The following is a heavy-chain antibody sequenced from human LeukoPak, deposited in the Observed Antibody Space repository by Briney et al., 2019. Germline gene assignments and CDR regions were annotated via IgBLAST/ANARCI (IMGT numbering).Heavy chain of an antibody. CDR3: AELGITMIGGV. V-gene: IGHV3-23*01. Sequence: GGSLRLSCAASGFTFRNYGMSWVRQAPGKGLEWVSGISGIGGTTYYADSVKGRFTISRDNAKNSLYLQMNSLRAEDTAVYYCAELGITMIGGVWGKGTTVTISS. D-gene: IGHD3-10*02. CDR1: GFTFRNYG. J-gene: IGHJ6*04. CDR2: ISGIGGTT.